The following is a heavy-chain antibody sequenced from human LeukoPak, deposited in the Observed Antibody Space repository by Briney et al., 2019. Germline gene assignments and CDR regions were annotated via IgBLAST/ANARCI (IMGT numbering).Heavy chain of an antibody. Sequence: GGSLRLSCAASGFTFSSYAMSWVRQAPGKGLEWVSSISSSSSYIYYADSVKGRFTISRDNAKNSLYLQMNNLRAEDTAVYYCASTRASLVYFDYWGQGTLVTVSS. CDR3: ASTRASLVYFDY. CDR2: ISSSSSYI. J-gene: IGHJ4*02. D-gene: IGHD3-3*02. V-gene: IGHV3-21*01. CDR1: GFTFSSYA.